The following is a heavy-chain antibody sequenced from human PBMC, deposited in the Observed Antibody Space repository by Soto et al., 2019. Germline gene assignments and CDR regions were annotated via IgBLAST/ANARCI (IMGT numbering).Heavy chain of an antibody. CDR2: ISYDGSNK. V-gene: IGHV3-30*18. Sequence: GGSLRLSCAASGFTFRTYGMHWVRQAPGKGLEWVAVISYDGSNKYYADSVKGRFTISRDNSKNTLYLQMNSLRAEDTAVYYCAKGHRDDLVGATTGGWYFDLWGRGTLVTVAS. CDR3: AKGHRDDLVGATTGGWYFDL. D-gene: IGHD1-26*01. J-gene: IGHJ2*01. CDR1: GFTFRTYG.